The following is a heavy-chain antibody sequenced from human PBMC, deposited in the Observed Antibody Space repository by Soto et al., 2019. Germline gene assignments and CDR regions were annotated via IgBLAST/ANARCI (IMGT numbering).Heavy chain of an antibody. D-gene: IGHD4-17*01. J-gene: IGHJ4*02. CDR3: VGTGTTDDY. CDR1: GASVRSCDYY. CDR2: IYNSGGS. Sequence: SETLSLTCSVSGASVRSCDYYWSCIRQAPGKGLEWIGYIYNSGGSYYNPSLKGRLTISIDTSKNQFSLKLNSVTAADTAIYYCVGTGTTDDYWGRGTLVTVSS. V-gene: IGHV4-30-4*01.